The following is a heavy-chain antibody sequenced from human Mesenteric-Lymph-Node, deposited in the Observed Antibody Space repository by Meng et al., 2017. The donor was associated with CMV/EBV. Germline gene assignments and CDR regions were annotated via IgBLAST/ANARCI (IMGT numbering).Heavy chain of an antibody. CDR2: IYPRDSDT. Sequence: GGSLRLSCKGSGYILTNYWIAWVRQMPGKGLEWMGIIYPRDSDTRYSPSFQGLVTISADKSINTAFLQWSSLKASDTAMYYCAGSYSSSWYYFDYWGQGTLVTVSS. D-gene: IGHD6-13*01. V-gene: IGHV5-51*01. J-gene: IGHJ4*02. CDR3: AGSYSSSWYYFDY. CDR1: GYILTNYW.